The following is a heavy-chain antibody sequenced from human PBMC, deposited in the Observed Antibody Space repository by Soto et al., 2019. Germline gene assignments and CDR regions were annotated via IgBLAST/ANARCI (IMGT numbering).Heavy chain of an antibody. CDR2: INHSGST. V-gene: IGHV4-34*01. CDR3: ARGLHLAGGQRVWSGYYYYGMDV. Sequence: LSLTFAVYGXSFSGYYWSWIRQPPGKGLEWIGEINHSGSTNYNPSLKSRVTISVDTSKNQFSLKLSSVTAADTAVYYCARGLHLAGGQRVWSGYYYYGMDVWGQGTTVTVSS. D-gene: IGHD3-3*01. CDR1: GXSFSGYY. J-gene: IGHJ6*02.